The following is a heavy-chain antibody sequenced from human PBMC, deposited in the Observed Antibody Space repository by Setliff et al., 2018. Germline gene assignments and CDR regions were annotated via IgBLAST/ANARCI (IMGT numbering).Heavy chain of an antibody. CDR3: ARDNRGYAWDYYYYMDV. CDR2: INTNTGNP. V-gene: IGHV7-4-1*02. Sequence: GASVKVSCKASGYTFTSYAMNWVRQAPGQGLEWMGWINTNTGNPTYAQGFTGRFVFSLDTSVSTAYLQISSPKAGDTAVYYCARDNRGYAWDYYYYMDVWGKGTTVTAP. D-gene: IGHD2-15*01. CDR1: GYTFTSYA. J-gene: IGHJ6*03.